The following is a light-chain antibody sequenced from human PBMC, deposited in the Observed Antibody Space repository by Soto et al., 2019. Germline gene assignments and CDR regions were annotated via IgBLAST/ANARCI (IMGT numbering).Light chain of an antibody. CDR3: QQYNSFL. J-gene: IGKJ3*01. Sequence: DIQMTQSPSTLSASVGDRVTITCRASQSIRSWLAWYQQKPGKAPKLLIYDASSLESGVPSRFSGSGSGTEFTLTISSLQPDDFATYYCQQYNSFLFGPGTKVDIK. CDR2: DAS. V-gene: IGKV1-5*01. CDR1: QSIRSW.